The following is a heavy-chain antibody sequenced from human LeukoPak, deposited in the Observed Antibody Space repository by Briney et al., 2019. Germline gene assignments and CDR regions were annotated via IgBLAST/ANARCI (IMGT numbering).Heavy chain of an antibody. Sequence: ASVKVSCKTSGGTFSSYTISWVRQAPGQGLEWMGWINPNSGGTNYAQKFQGRVTMTRDTSISTAYMELSRLRSDDTAVYYCARVAAAGTPLRWFDPWGQGTLVTVSS. CDR3: ARVAAAGTPLRWFDP. V-gene: IGHV1-2*02. D-gene: IGHD6-13*01. J-gene: IGHJ5*02. CDR1: GGTFSSYT. CDR2: INPNSGGT.